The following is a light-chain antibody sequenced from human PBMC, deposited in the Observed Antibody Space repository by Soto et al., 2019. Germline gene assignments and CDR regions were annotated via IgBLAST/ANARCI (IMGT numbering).Light chain of an antibody. J-gene: IGLJ1*01. CDR1: SSDVGGYNY. CDR3: SSYTSTSTRV. Sequence: QSALTQPAFVSGSPGQSITISCTGTSSDVGGYNYVSWYQHPPGKAPKLMIYDVSNRPSGVSNRFSGSNSGNTAALTISGLQAEDEADYYCSSYTSTSTRVFGTGTKVTVL. V-gene: IGLV2-14*03. CDR2: DVS.